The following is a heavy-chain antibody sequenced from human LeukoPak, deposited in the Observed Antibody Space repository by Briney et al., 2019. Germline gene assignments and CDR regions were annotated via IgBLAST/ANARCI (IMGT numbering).Heavy chain of an antibody. Sequence: ASVKVSCKASGYTFTGYYMHWVRQAPGQGLELVGWINPDSGGTNYAQKFQGRVTMTRNTSISTACMELRSLRSDDTAVYYCARPGYSYEVFDYWGQGTLVTVSS. CDR2: INPDSGGT. CDR3: ARPGYSYEVFDY. CDR1: GYTFTGYY. V-gene: IGHV1-2*02. D-gene: IGHD5-12*01. J-gene: IGHJ4*02.